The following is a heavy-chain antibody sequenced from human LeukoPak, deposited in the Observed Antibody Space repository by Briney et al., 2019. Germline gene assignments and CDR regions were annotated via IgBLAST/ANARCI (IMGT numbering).Heavy chain of an antibody. CDR2: IYYSGTT. CDR3: ARDRLYNSPGLKAHESYYYMDV. Sequence: SETLSLTCTVSGGSIGSSNYYWGWIRQPPGKGLEWVGSIYYSGTTYYNPSLKSRVTISVDTSKNQFSLKLTSVTAADTAVYYCARDRLYNSPGLKAHESYYYMDVWGKGTTVTVSS. V-gene: IGHV4-39*07. J-gene: IGHJ6*03. D-gene: IGHD1-20*01. CDR1: GGSIGSSNYY.